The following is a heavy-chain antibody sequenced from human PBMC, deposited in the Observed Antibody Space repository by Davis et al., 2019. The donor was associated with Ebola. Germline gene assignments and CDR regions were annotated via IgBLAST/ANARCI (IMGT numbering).Heavy chain of an antibody. J-gene: IGHJ4*02. D-gene: IGHD6-6*01. V-gene: IGHV3-73*01. CDR2: IRSKANSYAT. CDR3: ETSSSSGGDY. CDR1: GFTVSSNY. Sequence: GESLKISCAASGFTVSSNYMSWVRQASGKGLEWVGRIRSKANSYATAYAASVKGRFTISRDDSKNTAYLQMNSLKTEDTAVYYCETSSSSGGDYWGQGTLVTVSS.